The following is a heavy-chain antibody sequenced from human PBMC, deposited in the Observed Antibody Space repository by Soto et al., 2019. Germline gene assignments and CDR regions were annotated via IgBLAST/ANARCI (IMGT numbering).Heavy chain of an antibody. Sequence: SETLSLTCTVSGGSMRNYFWTWIRQPPGKGLEWIGYIHYSGTTSFFPSYNPSLRSRVTISEDTSKNQFSLKLLSVTTADTAVYFCAAGEASSRNLAPYYLDYWGQGTLVTVSS. CDR2: IHYSGTT. J-gene: IGHJ4*02. V-gene: IGHV4-59*01. CDR3: AAGEASSRNLAPYYLDY. D-gene: IGHD6-13*01. CDR1: GGSMRNYF.